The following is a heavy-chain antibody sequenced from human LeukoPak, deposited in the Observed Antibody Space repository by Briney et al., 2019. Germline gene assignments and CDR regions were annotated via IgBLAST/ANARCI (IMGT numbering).Heavy chain of an antibody. CDR2: IYYSGST. V-gene: IGHV4-59*08. D-gene: IGHD3-22*01. Sequence: SETLSLTCTVSGGSISSYYWRWIRQPPGKGLEWIGYIYYSGSTNYNPSLKSRVTISVDTSKNQFSLKLSSVTAADTAVYYCARRPRKDSSGYYYYGMDVWGQGTTVTVSS. J-gene: IGHJ6*02. CDR3: ARRPRKDSSGYYYYGMDV. CDR1: GGSISSYY.